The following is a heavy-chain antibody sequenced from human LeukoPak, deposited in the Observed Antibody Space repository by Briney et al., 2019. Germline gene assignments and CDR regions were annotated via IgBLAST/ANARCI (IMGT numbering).Heavy chain of an antibody. Sequence: GRSLRLSCAASGFTFDDYAMHWVQQAPGKGLEWVSGISWNSGSIGHADSVKGRFTISRDNAKNSLYLQMNSLRAEDTALYYCYTSCKPPYYMDVWGKGTTVTVSS. V-gene: IGHV3-9*01. CDR2: ISWNSGSI. CDR3: YTSCKPPYYMDV. J-gene: IGHJ6*03. CDR1: GFTFDDYA. D-gene: IGHD2-2*01.